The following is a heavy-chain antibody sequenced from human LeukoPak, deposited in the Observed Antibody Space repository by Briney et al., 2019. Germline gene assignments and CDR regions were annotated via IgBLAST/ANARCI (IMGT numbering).Heavy chain of an antibody. J-gene: IGHJ3*02. CDR3: ARDKAYYYDSSTHAFDI. V-gene: IGHV4-31*03. Sequence: SETLSLTCTVSGGSISSGGYYWSWIRQHPGKGLEWIGYIYYSGSTYYNPSLKSRVTISVDTSKNQFSLKLSSVTAAGTAVYYCARDKAYYYDSSTHAFDIWGQGTMVTVSS. D-gene: IGHD3-22*01. CDR2: IYYSGST. CDR1: GGSISSGGYY.